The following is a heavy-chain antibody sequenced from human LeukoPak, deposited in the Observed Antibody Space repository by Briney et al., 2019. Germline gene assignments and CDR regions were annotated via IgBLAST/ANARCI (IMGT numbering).Heavy chain of an antibody. J-gene: IGHJ4*01. V-gene: IGHV4-34*01. Sequence: PSETLSLTCAVYGGSFGTYFWSWIRQPPGKGLEWIGEITYSGRTHYNPSLKSRVAISVDTSKNQFSLRLTSVTAADTAVYYCAPIFGDYSDFDSWGRGTLVTVSS. CDR2: ITYSGRT. CDR3: APIFGDYSDFDS. CDR1: GGSFGTYF. D-gene: IGHD3-10*02.